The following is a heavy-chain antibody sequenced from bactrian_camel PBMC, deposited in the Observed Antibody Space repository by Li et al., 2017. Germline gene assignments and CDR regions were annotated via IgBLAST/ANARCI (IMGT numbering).Heavy chain of an antibody. CDR3: AAWAYSVCTVATGLAMNHW. J-gene: IGHJ4*01. D-gene: IGHD6*01. CDR2: IDSAGSSI. Sequence: VQLVESGGGTVQPGESLTLSCEASGFTFSSSAVTWVRQAPGKELEWIAVIDSAGSSIIYTDAVKGRFTISRDNAKNTLYLQMNNLKREDTGMYYCAAWAYSVCTVATGLAMNHWWGQGTQVTVS. V-gene: IGHV3S42*01. CDR1: GFTFSSSA.